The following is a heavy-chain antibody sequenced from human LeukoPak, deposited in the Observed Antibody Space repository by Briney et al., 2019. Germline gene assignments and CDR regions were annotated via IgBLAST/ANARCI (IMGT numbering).Heavy chain of an antibody. CDR2: ISGSSSTI. D-gene: IGHD1-26*01. J-gene: IGHJ6*02. CDR3: TRPPEGVGATDYYYYGMDV. Sequence: GGSLRLSCAASGFSFSSYSMNWVRQAPGKGLEWVSYISGSSSTIYYADSVKGRFTISRDNAKNSLYLQMNSLRAEDSAVYYCTRPPEGVGATDYYYYGMDVWGQGTTVTVSS. CDR1: GFSFSSYS. V-gene: IGHV3-48*04.